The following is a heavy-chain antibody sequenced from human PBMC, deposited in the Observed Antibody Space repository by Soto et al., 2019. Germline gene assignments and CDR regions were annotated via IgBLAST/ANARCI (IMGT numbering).Heavy chain of an antibody. Sequence: ASVQVSCKAAGDSFTSYAIHWVRQAPGQRFEWMGWINAGSGSTKYSQNYQGRVTITRDTSTSTAYMELRSLRPDDTAVYYRARAFYYPGSDSRGYSCDAFYFWGPGTLVTVSS. V-gene: IGHV1-3*01. CDR2: INAGSGST. D-gene: IGHD3-22*01. CDR3: ARAFYYPGSDSRGYSCDAFYF. J-gene: IGHJ3*01. CDR1: GDSFTSYA.